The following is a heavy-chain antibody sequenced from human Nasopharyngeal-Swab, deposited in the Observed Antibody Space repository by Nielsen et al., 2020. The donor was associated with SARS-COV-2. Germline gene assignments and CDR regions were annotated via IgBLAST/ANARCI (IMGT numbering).Heavy chain of an antibody. Sequence: GESLTISCAASGFTFHDFAMHWVRQAPGKGLEWVSLITSDGDTTLYADSVKGRFTISRDNSRNSLYLQMNSLRLEDTAFYYCAKPTIFGAEIDYWGQGTLVTVSS. CDR3: AKPTIFGAEIDY. CDR2: ITSDGDTT. V-gene: IGHV3-43D*03. J-gene: IGHJ4*02. D-gene: IGHD3-3*01. CDR1: GFTFHDFA.